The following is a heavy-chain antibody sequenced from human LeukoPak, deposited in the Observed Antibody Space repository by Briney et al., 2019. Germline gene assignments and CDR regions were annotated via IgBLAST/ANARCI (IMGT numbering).Heavy chain of an antibody. V-gene: IGHV4-39*01. J-gene: IGHJ4*02. CDR3: ARHSNYASGSTAKGLFDY. Sequence: PSETLSLTCTVSGASVRISNYYWGWIRQPPGKGLEWIASVYYTGTTYYNPSLKSRVTIFVETSKNQVSLRLSSVTAADTAVYYCARHSNYASGSTAKGLFDYWGQGTLDSVSS. D-gene: IGHD3-10*01. CDR2: VYYTGTT. CDR1: GASVRISNYY.